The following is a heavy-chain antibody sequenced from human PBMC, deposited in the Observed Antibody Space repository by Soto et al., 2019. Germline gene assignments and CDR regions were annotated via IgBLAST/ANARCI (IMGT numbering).Heavy chain of an antibody. D-gene: IGHD6-19*01. J-gene: IGHJ5*02. CDR3: ARNPYSSGLFVP. CDR2: MTPNSGNT. CDR1: GYSFLDYD. Sequence: QVQLVQSGAEVKKPGASVKVSCKASGYSFLDYDINWVRQATGQGLEWMGWMTPNSGNTGYAQKFQGRVTLTRDTSIGTAYMELSSLKSEDTAVYYCARNPYSSGLFVPWGQGTLVTVSS. V-gene: IGHV1-8*01.